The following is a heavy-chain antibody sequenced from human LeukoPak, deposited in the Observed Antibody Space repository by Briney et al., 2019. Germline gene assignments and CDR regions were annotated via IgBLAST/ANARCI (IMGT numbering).Heavy chain of an antibody. CDR3: ARHGGSYFYY. J-gene: IGHJ4*02. D-gene: IGHD1-26*01. CDR1: GGSISSYY. CDR2: IYYSGTT. Sequence: PSETLSLTCTVSGGSISSYYWSWIPQAPGKGLEWIGYIYYSGTTKYNPSLMGRVSISVDTSKNQFSLRLSSVAAADTAVYYCARHGGSYFYYWGQGTLVTVSS. V-gene: IGHV4-59*08.